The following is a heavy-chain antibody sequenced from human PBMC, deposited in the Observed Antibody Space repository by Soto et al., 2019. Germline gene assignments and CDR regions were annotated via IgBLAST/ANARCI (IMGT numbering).Heavy chain of an antibody. V-gene: IGHV1-46*01. CDR3: ATARKDTYYDFWSGYYPRAHWFDP. D-gene: IGHD3-3*01. CDR2: INPSGGST. CDR1: GYSFTSYY. Sequence: ASVKVSCKASGYSFTSYYMYWVRQAPGQGLEWVGVINPSGGSTSYAQKFQGRVTMTRDTSTSTVYMELSSLRSEDTAVYYCATARKDTYYDFWSGYYPRAHWFDPWGQGTLVTVSS. J-gene: IGHJ5*02.